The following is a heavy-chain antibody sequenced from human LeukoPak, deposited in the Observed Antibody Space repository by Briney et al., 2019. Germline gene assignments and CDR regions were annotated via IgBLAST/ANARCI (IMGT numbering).Heavy chain of an antibody. D-gene: IGHD2-15*01. V-gene: IGHV3-23*01. CDR2: ISGSGGST. CDR1: AFTFSSYA. J-gene: IGHJ4*02. Sequence: GRSLRLSCAASAFTFSSYAMSWVRQAPGKGLEWVSAISGSGGSTYYGDSVKGRFTISRDNSKDTLDLQMNSLRAEDTAIYYCAKEPSCSGGSCYYFDYWGQGTLVTVSS. CDR3: AKEPSCSGGSCYYFDY.